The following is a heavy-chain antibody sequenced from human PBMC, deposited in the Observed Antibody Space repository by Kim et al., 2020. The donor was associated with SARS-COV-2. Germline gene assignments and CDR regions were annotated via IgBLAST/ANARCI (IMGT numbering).Heavy chain of an antibody. D-gene: IGHD5-12*01. V-gene: IGHV1-46*01. Sequence: ASVKVSCKASGYTFTSYYMHWVRQAPGQGLEWMGIINPSGGSTSYAQKFQGRVTMTRDTSTSTVYMELSSLRSEDTAVYYCARDLTTTDGYRDYYYGMDIWGQGPTVTVSS. CDR2: INPSGGST. J-gene: IGHJ6*02. CDR1: GYTFTSYY. CDR3: ARDLTTTDGYRDYYYGMDI.